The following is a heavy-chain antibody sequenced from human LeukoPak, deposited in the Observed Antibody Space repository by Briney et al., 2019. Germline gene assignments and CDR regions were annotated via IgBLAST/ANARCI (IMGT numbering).Heavy chain of an antibody. CDR3: ALFEVVVGSTQDF. CDR1: GGSISSYF. V-gene: IGHV4-34*01. J-gene: IGHJ4*02. D-gene: IGHD2-15*01. Sequence: SETLSLTCTVSGGSISSYFWNWIRQPPGKGLEWIAEIHHTGHINYNPSLKSRVTVSVDRSKNQFSLKLTSVTAADTAVYYCALFEVVVGSTQDFWGQGTLVTVSS. CDR2: IHHTGHI.